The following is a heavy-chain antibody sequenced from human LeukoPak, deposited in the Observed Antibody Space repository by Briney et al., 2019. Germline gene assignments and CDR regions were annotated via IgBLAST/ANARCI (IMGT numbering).Heavy chain of an antibody. CDR2: MNPNSGNT. V-gene: IGHV1-8*03. CDR3: ARGVSGWYGDMVYYYYYMDV. Sequence: ASVKVSCKASGYTFTSYDINWVRQATGQGLEWMGWMNPNSGNTGYAQKFQGRVTITRNTSISTAYMELSSLRSEDTAVYYCARGVSGWYGDMVYYYYYMDVWGKGTTVTVSS. J-gene: IGHJ6*03. D-gene: IGHD6-19*01. CDR1: GYTFTSYD.